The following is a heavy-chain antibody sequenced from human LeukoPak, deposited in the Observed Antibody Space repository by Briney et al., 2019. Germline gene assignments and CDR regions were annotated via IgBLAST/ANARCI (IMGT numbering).Heavy chain of an antibody. CDR2: IKYDGSEK. J-gene: IGHJ5*02. Sequence: GGSLRLSCAASGFTFSNYWMNWVRQAPGKGLEWLANIKYDGSEKYYVDSVKGRFTLSRDNSKNTLYLQMNSLRAEDTAVYYCARDFTRLEVPADLFDPWGQGTLVTVSS. CDR1: GFTFSNYW. D-gene: IGHD2-2*01. CDR3: ARDFTRLEVPADLFDP. V-gene: IGHV3-7*01.